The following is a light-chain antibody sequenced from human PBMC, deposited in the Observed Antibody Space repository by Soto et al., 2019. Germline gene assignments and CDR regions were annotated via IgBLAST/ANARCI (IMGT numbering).Light chain of an antibody. V-gene: IGKV3-20*01. J-gene: IGKJ2*01. CDR2: GAS. Sequence: EIVLTQSPGTLSLSPGERATLSCRASKSVSSRYLAWYQQKPGQAPRLLFYGASNRATGIPDRFSGTGSGTDFTLTISRLEPEDFAVYYCQQYVSSPYTFGLGTKVDIK. CDR1: KSVSSRY. CDR3: QQYVSSPYT.